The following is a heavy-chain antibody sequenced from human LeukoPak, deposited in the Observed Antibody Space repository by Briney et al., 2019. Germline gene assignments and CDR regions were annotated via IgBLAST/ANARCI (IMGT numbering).Heavy chain of an antibody. CDR2: ISGSGGST. Sequence: PGGSLRLSCAASGFTFSSYAMSWVRQAPGKGLEWVSAISGSGGSTYYADSVKGRFTISRDNSKNTLYLQMNSLRAEDTAVYYCARLKAEYYDFWSGFQTADAFDIWGQGTMVTVSS. J-gene: IGHJ3*02. D-gene: IGHD3-3*01. CDR3: ARLKAEYYDFWSGFQTADAFDI. CDR1: GFTFSSYA. V-gene: IGHV3-23*01.